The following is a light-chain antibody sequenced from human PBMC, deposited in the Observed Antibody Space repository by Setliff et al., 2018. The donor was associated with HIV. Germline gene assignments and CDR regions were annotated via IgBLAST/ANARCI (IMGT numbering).Light chain of an antibody. CDR1: NIGSKS. CDR2: YNS. J-gene: IGLJ2*01. V-gene: IGLV3-21*04. Sequence: SYELTQPPSVSVAPGKTASITCGGNNIGSKSVYWYQQKPGQAPVLVISYNSDRPSGTPERFSGSNSGNTATLTISGVEAGDEADYYCQVWDSSSDLHVVFGGGTKVT. CDR3: QVWDSSSDLHVV.